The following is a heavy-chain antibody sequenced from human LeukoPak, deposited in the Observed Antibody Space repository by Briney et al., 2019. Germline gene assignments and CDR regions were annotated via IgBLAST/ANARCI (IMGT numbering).Heavy chain of an antibody. CDR3: ATDRGWRTSGYYLYYFEY. CDR2: IKHDGSEK. Sequence: HPGGSLRPSCAASGFIFTNYFMSWVRQAPGKGLEWVASIKHDGSEKYYVDSVRGRFTISRDNTMNSLYLQMSSLRAEDTAVYYCATDRGWRTSGYYLYYFEYWGQGTLVTVSS. J-gene: IGHJ4*02. V-gene: IGHV3-7*01. D-gene: IGHD3-3*01. CDR1: GFIFTNYF.